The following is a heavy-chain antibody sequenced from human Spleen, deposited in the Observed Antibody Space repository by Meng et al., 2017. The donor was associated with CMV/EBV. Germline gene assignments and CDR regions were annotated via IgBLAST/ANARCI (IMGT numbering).Heavy chain of an antibody. V-gene: IGHV1-18*01. Sequence: DSVKVSCKASGYSFTNYGISWVRPAPGQGLEWMGWISAYNGNTNYAQKLQGRVTMTTDTSTSTAYMELRSLTSDDTAVYYCARWGDIVPNQLLGDFWGQGTLVTVSS. J-gene: IGHJ4*02. D-gene: IGHD5-12*01. CDR3: ARWGDIVPNQLLGDF. CDR1: GYSFTNYG. CDR2: ISAYNGNT.